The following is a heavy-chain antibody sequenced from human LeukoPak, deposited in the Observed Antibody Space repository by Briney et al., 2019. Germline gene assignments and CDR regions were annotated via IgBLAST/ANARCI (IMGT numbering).Heavy chain of an antibody. CDR3: ARSARRDGYISDYYYMDV. Sequence: GGSLRLSCVASGFTFSDYYMGWIRQAPGKGLEWISYISSSGNSIYYADSVKGRFTISRDNAKNSLYLQMNSLRAEDTAVYYCARSARRDGYISDYYYMDVWGKGATVTISS. CDR1: GFTFSDYY. J-gene: IGHJ6*03. CDR2: ISSSGNSI. V-gene: IGHV3-11*01. D-gene: IGHD5-24*01.